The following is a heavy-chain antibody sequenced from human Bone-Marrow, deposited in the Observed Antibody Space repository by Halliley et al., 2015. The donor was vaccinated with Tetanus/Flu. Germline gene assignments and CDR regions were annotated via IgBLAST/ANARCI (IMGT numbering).Heavy chain of an antibody. CDR1: GASVSGFF. Sequence: LSLTCIVSGASVSGFFWSWIRQPPGKGLQYIGYVSHSGTSTVNPSLKSRVTISLDTSKNSASLNLTSVTAADTAVYFCGRLAKLSGPASWSRPVDSWGQGALVTVSS. J-gene: IGHJ5*01. V-gene: IGHV4-59*08. D-gene: IGHD6-13*01. CDR2: VSHSGTS. CDR3: GRLAKLSGPASWSRPVDS.